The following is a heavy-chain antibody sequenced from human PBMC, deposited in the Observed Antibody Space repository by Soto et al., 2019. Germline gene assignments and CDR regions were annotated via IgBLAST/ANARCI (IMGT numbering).Heavy chain of an antibody. J-gene: IGHJ6*02. CDR2: IYYSGST. CDR1: GGSISSSSYY. V-gene: IGHV4-39*01. D-gene: IGHD3-10*01. CDR3: ARQREVGLWFGELYGGMDV. Sequence: SETLSLTCTVSGGSISSSSYYWGWIRQPPGKGLEWIGSIYYSGSTYYNPSLKSRVTISVDTSKNQFSLKLSSVTAADTAVYYCARQREVGLWFGELYGGMDVWGQGTTVTVS.